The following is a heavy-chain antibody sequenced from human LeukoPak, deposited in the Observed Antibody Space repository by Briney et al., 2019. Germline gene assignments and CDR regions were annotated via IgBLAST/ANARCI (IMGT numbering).Heavy chain of an antibody. V-gene: IGHV3-48*02. J-gene: IGHJ2*01. CDR2: FSSSSNTI. CDR3: ARDAGYSSAWSHWYFDL. Sequence: GGSVRLSCAGSGFIFSSYSMNWVRQAPGKGLEWVSYFSSSSNTIYYTDSVKGRFTISRDNAKNSLHLQMNSLRDEDTAVYYCARDAGYSSAWSHWYFDLWGRGTLGTVSS. CDR1: GFIFSSYS. D-gene: IGHD6-19*01.